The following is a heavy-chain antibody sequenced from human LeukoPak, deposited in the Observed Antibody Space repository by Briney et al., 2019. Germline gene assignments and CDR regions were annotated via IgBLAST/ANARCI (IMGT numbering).Heavy chain of an antibody. CDR2: IYHSGST. CDR3: ATSYSEAYFDY. CDR1: GGSICSGGYS. Sequence: TSETLSLTCAVSGGSICSGGYSWSWIRQPPGKGLEWIGYIYHSGSTYYNPSLKSRVTISVDRSKNQFSLKLSSVTAADTAVYYCATSYSEAYFDYWGQGTLVTVSS. V-gene: IGHV4-30-2*01. D-gene: IGHD2-15*01. J-gene: IGHJ4*02.